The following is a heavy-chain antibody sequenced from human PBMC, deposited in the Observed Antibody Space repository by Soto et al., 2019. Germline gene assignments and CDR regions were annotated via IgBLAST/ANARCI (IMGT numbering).Heavy chain of an antibody. V-gene: IGHV3-21*01. Sequence: EVQLVESGGGLVKPGGSLRLSCAASGFTFSSYIMNWVRQAPGKGLEWVSSISSSSSYIYYADSVKGRFTISRDNAKNSLYLQMNSLRAEDTAVYYCASSRGYDRPYYYYYYMDVWGKGTTVTVSS. CDR1: GFTFSSYI. CDR3: ASSRGYDRPYYYYYYMDV. D-gene: IGHD5-12*01. J-gene: IGHJ6*03. CDR2: ISSSSSYI.